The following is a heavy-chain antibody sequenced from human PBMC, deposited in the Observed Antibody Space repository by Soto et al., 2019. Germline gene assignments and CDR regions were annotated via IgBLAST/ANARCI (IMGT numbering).Heavy chain of an antibody. J-gene: IGHJ4*02. D-gene: IGHD6-19*01. CDR3: ASRTSGWCLDY. V-gene: IGHV3-23*01. Sequence: EVQLLESGGGLVQPGGSLRLSCAASGFTFSSYAMSWVRQAPGKGLEWVSVISGSGDSTYYADSVKGRFTISRDNSKNTLYLQMNSLRAEDTDVYYCASRTSGWCLDYWGQGTLVTVSS. CDR1: GFTFSSYA. CDR2: ISGSGDST.